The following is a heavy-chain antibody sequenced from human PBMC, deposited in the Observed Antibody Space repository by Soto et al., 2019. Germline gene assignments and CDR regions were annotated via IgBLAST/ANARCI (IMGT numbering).Heavy chain of an antibody. D-gene: IGHD5-12*01. CDR3: ARLYRGYAWSFDY. V-gene: IGHV4-30-4*01. CDR1: GGSISRGDYY. J-gene: IGHJ4*02. Sequence: QVQLQASGPGRVKPSQTLSLTCPVSGGSISRGDYYWSWIRQPPGKGLAWVGYIYYSGSPYYNPSPKSRLPIAGDTPTSSYSLTLSSVTAADTAVYYCARLYRGYAWSFDYWGQGTLVTVSS. CDR2: IYYSGSP.